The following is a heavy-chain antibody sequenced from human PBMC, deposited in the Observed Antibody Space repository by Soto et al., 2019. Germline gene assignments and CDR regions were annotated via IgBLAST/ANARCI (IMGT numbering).Heavy chain of an antibody. V-gene: IGHV3-23*01. J-gene: IGHJ6*02. CDR1: GFTFSSYA. CDR2: ISGSGGST. CDR3: AKEIPSEVLLWFGGGDV. Sequence: EVQLLESGGGLVQPGGSLRLSCAASGFTFSSYAMSWVRQAPGKGLEWVSAISGSGGSTYYADSVKGRFTISRDNSKNTLYLQMNSLRAEDTAVYYCAKEIPSEVLLWFGGGDVWGQGTTVTVSS. D-gene: IGHD3-10*01.